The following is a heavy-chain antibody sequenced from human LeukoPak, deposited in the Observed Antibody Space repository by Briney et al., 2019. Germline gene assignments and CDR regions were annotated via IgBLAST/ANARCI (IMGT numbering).Heavy chain of an antibody. CDR3: ARLRGTNYYESTEDAFDI. V-gene: IGHV5-51*01. J-gene: IGHJ3*02. D-gene: IGHD3-22*01. CDR1: GYKFATYW. Sequence: GESLKISCKGSGYKFATYWIGWVRQMPGKGLEWMGMIYPGDSDTRYRPSFQGQVTISADKSINTAYLHWSSLRASDSAMYFCARLRGTNYYESTEDAFDIWGQGTIVTVSS. CDR2: IYPGDSDT.